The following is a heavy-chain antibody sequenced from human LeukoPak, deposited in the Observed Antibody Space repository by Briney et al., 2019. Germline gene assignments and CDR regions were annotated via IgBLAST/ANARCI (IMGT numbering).Heavy chain of an antibody. CDR3: AKTRPLDSSSWSHGDY. CDR2: ISGSGDST. J-gene: IGHJ4*02. D-gene: IGHD6-13*01. Sequence: GGSLRLSCAASGFTFSSYAMSWVRQAPGKGLEWVSAISGSGDSTYYGDSAKGRFTTSRDNSKNTLYLQMNSLRAEDTAVYYCAKTRPLDSSSWSHGDYWGQGTLVTVSS. CDR1: GFTFSSYA. V-gene: IGHV3-23*01.